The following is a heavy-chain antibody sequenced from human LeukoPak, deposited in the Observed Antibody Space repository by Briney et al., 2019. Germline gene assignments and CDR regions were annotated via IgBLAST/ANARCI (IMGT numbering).Heavy chain of an antibody. J-gene: IGHJ5*02. V-gene: IGHV4-34*01. CDR3: ARVLHNDWFDP. Sequence: SETLSLTCAVYGGSFSGYYWSWIRQPPGKGLEWIGEINHSGSTNYNPSLKSRVTISVDTSKNQFSLKPSSVTAADTAVYYCARVLHNDWFDPWGQGTLVTVSS. CDR1: GGSFSGYY. D-gene: IGHD1-20*01. CDR2: INHSGST.